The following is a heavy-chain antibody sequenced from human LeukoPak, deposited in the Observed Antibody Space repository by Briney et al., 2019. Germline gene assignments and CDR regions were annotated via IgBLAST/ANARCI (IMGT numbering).Heavy chain of an antibody. CDR2: ISAYNGNT. CDR3: ARDTAVVPAADDLY. CDR1: GYTLTSYG. V-gene: IGHV1-18*01. J-gene: IGHJ4*02. D-gene: IGHD2-2*01. Sequence: ASVKVSCKASGYTLTSYGISWVRQAPGQGLEWMGWISAYNGNTNYAQKLQGRVTMTTDTSTSTAYMELRSLRSDDTAVYYCARDTAVVPAADDLYWGQGTLVTVSS.